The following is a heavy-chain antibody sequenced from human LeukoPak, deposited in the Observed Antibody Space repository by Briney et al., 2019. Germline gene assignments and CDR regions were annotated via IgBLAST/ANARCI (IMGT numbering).Heavy chain of an antibody. D-gene: IGHD5-18*01. J-gene: IGHJ4*02. Sequence: GGSLRLSCAASGFTFSGYAMTRVRQAPGKGLEWVSAISGSGGSTYYADSVKGRFTISRDNSKNTLYLQMNSLRAEDTAVYYCAKAAYSYGDFDYWGQGTLVTVSS. CDR2: ISGSGGST. V-gene: IGHV3-23*01. CDR3: AKAAYSYGDFDY. CDR1: GFTFSGYA.